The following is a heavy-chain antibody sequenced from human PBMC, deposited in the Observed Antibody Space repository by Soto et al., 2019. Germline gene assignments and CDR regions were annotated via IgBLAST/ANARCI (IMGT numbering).Heavy chain of an antibody. CDR1: GFTFSNYG. CDR3: AGAGGWNYRFDY. D-gene: IGHD1-7*01. CDR2: ISGSAGTT. J-gene: IGHJ4*02. V-gene: IGHV3-23*01. Sequence: QLLESGGGLVQPGGSLRLSCAASGFTFSNYGMSWVRQAPGKGLEWVSSISGSAGTTYYADSVKGRFTISRDNSKNTRYLQMNSLRAEDTAVYYCAGAGGWNYRFDYWGQGTLVTVSS.